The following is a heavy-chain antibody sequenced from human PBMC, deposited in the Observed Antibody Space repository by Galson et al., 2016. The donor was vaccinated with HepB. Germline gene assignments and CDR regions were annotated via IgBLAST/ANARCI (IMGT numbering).Heavy chain of an antibody. J-gene: IGHJ6*02. CDR1: GFTFSSDA. D-gene: IGHD2-15*01. CDR3: AKRMSYSYYYAMDI. V-gene: IGHV3-23*01. CDR2: ISASGAGT. Sequence: SLRLSCAASGFTFSSDAMSWVRQAPEKGLEWVSGISASGAGTYYADSVKGRFTISRDNSKNTVYLQMNSLRGEDTALYYCAKRMSYSYYYAMDIWGQGTTVTVSS.